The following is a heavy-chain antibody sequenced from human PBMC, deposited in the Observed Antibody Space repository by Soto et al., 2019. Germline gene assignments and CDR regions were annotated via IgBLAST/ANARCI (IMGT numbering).Heavy chain of an antibody. D-gene: IGHD6-19*01. CDR2: IYHSGST. CDR1: GGSISSGGYS. V-gene: IGHV4-30-2*01. Sequence: LSLTCAVSGGSISSGGYSWSWIRQPPGKGLEWIGYIYHSGSTYYNPSLKSRVTISVDTSKNQFSLNLTSVTAADTAVYYCGPRGAVADPRGYWGQGTLVTAPQ. CDR3: GPRGAVADPRGY. J-gene: IGHJ4*02.